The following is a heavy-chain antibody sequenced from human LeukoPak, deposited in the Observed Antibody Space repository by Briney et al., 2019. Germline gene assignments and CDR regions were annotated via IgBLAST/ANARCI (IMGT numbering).Heavy chain of an antibody. CDR2: IYNREGT. V-gene: IGHV4-61*08. CDR3: ARVKKGITIFGVVIDRNYYYGMDV. Sequence: PSETLSLTCTVSGGSVSSNGYFWNWIRQPPGKGLEWIGYIYNREGTNYNPSLKSRVTISVDTSKNQFSLKLSSVTAADTAVYYCARVKKGITIFGVVIDRNYYYGMDVWGQGTTVTVSS. D-gene: IGHD3-3*01. J-gene: IGHJ6*02. CDR1: GGSVSSNGYF.